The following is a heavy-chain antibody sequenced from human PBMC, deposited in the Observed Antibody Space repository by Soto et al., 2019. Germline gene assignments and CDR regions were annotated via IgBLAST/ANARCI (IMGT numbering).Heavy chain of an antibody. Sequence: QVQLVQSGAEVNKPGSSVKVSCKASGGTFNTYTISWVRQVPGQGLEWMGGIMPLYAKPTYAQTFQGRLMIAADEHTNTVYMELSSLRSEDTALYYCASLNNWSSGDGRIDVLGRGTAVSVSS. CDR1: GGTFNTYT. CDR3: ASLNNWSSGDGRIDV. V-gene: IGHV1-69*01. D-gene: IGHD1-20*01. CDR2: IMPLYAKP. J-gene: IGHJ6*02.